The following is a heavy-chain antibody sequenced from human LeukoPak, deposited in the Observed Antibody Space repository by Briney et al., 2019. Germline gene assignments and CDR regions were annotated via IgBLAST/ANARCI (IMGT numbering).Heavy chain of an antibody. CDR1: GYTFTSYD. D-gene: IGHD1-26*01. CDR3: ARAVGSGSYYY. Sequence: ASVKVSCKASGYTFTSYDMHWVRQAPGQGLEWMGIINPSGGSTSYAQKFQGRVTMTRDTSTRTVYMELSSLRSEDTAVYYCARAVGSGSYYYWGQGTLVTVSS. V-gene: IGHV1-46*01. CDR2: INPSGGST. J-gene: IGHJ4*02.